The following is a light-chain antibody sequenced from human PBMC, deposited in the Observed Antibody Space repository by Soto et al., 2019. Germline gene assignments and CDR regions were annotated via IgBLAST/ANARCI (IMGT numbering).Light chain of an antibody. J-gene: IGLJ1*01. Sequence: QSVLTQPPSASGTPGQRVTISCSGGSSNIGTNAVNWYQQLPGTAPKLLIYNNNQRPSGVPDRFSGSKSGTSASLAISGLQSEDEADYYCAAWDYSLNGYVFGTGSMVTVL. CDR1: SSNIGTNA. CDR2: NNN. CDR3: AAWDYSLNGYV. V-gene: IGLV1-44*01.